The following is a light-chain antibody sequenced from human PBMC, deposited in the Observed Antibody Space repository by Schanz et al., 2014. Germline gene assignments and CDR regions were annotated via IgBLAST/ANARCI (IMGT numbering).Light chain of an antibody. CDR1: SSDVGAYNY. CDR2: EVS. V-gene: IGLV2-8*01. Sequence: QSALTQPASASGSPGQSVTISCTGTSSDVGAYNYVSWYQQQPGKAPKLMIYEVSKRPSGVPDRFSGSKSGNTASLTVSGLQAEDEADYYCAAWDDSLNGWVFGGGTKLTVL. J-gene: IGLJ3*02. CDR3: AAWDDSLNGWV.